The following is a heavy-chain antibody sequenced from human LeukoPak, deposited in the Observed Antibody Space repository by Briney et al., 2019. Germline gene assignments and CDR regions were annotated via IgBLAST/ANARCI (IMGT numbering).Heavy chain of an antibody. CDR3: ARDRNGDYAPHDAFDI. CDR2: INPSGGST. V-gene: IGHV1-46*01. Sequence: ASVKVSCKASGYTLTSYYMHWVRQAPGQGLEWMGIINPSGGSTSYAQKLQGRVTMTRDTSTSTVYMELSSLRSEDTAVYYCARDRNGDYAPHDAFDIWGQGTMVTVSS. J-gene: IGHJ3*02. CDR1: GYTLTSYY. D-gene: IGHD4-17*01.